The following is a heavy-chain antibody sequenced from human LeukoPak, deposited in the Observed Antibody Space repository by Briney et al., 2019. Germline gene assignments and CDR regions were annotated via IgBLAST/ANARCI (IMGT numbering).Heavy chain of an antibody. CDR3: ARDSGYSSSWYAIFDY. CDR2: IIPIFGTA. CDR1: GGTFSSYA. Sequence: GASVKVSCKASGGTFSSYAISWVRQAPGQGLEWMGGIIPIFGTANYAQKFQGRVTITADESTSTAYMELSSLRSEDTAVYCCARDSGYSSSWYAIFDYWGQGTLVTVSS. J-gene: IGHJ4*02. V-gene: IGHV1-69*13. D-gene: IGHD6-13*01.